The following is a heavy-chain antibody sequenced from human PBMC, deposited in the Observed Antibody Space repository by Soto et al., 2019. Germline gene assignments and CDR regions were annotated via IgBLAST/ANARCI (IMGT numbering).Heavy chain of an antibody. CDR3: ARHRNYYGSGSFPVYFGY. CDR1: GGSISSSSYY. V-gene: IGHV4-39*01. D-gene: IGHD3-10*01. J-gene: IGHJ4*02. Sequence: LSLTCTVSGGSISSSSYYWGWIRQPPGKGLEWIGSIYYSGSTYYNPSLKSRVTISVDTSKNQFSLKLSSVTAADTAVYYCARHRNYYGSGSFPVYFGYWGQGTLVTVSS. CDR2: IYYSGST.